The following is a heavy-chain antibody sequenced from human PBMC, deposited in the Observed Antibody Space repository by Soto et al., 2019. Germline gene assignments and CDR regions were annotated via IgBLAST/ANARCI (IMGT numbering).Heavy chain of an antibody. CDR3: ARGALTTLAYYYGMDV. Sequence: SVKVSCKASGGTFSSYTMSWVRQAPGQGLEWMGGIIPIFGTTTYAHKFQGRVTITADESTSTVYMELSSLRGEDTAVYYCARGALTTLAYYYGMDVWGQGXTVTVYS. V-gene: IGHV1-69*13. CDR1: GGTFSSYT. J-gene: IGHJ6*02. D-gene: IGHD4-4*01. CDR2: IIPIFGTT.